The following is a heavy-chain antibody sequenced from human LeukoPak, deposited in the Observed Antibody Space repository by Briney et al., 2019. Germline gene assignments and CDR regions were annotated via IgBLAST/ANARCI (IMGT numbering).Heavy chain of an antibody. D-gene: IGHD3-10*01. V-gene: IGHV4-39*01. Sequence: SSETLSLTCTVSGGSISSSSYYWSWIRQPPGKGLEWIVEINHSGSTNYNPSLKGRVHISVDTSKNLFYVTLSSVTAADTAVYYCARHPPYSYAAYWGQGTLVTVSS. CDR2: INHSGST. J-gene: IGHJ4*02. CDR3: ARHPPYSYAAY. CDR1: GGSISSSSYY.